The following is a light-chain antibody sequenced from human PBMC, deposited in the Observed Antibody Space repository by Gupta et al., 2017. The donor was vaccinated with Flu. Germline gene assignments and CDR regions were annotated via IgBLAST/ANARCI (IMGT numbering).Light chain of an antibody. CDR1: QDVGSW. CDR2: SAS. Sequence: PSYVSAAVGERVTISCRASQDVGSWLECYQQRPGSAPKLLVFSASTVESGVPCRFSGSGYGTDLTLTISMRHPEDFASLYCQQDDSYPRTFGPGTKLEIK. J-gene: IGKJ2*01. V-gene: IGKV1-12*01. CDR3: QQDDSYPRT.